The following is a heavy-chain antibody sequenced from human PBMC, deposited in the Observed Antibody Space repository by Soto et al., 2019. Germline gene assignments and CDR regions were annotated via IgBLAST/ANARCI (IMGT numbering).Heavy chain of an antibody. CDR2: IYYSGST. V-gene: IGHV4-30-4*01. CDR3: ARGGPLNWFDP. J-gene: IGHJ5*02. D-gene: IGHD1-26*01. Sequence: QVQLQESGPGLVKPSQTLSLTCTVSGGSISSGDYYWSWIRQPPGKGLEWIGYIYYSGSTYYNPSLKSLVTISVDTSKNQCSLKLSSVTAADTDVYYCARGGPLNWFDPWGQGTLVTVSS. CDR1: GGSISSGDYY.